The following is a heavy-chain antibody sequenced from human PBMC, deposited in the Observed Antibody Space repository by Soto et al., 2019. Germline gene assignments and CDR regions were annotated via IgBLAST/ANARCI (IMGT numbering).Heavy chain of an antibody. D-gene: IGHD6-19*01. V-gene: IGHV3-11*01. CDR3: ARDPLISGSGWDH. J-gene: IGHJ4*02. CDR2: ISSSGGTI. CDR1: GFTFGDYY. Sequence: GGSLRLSCGVSGFTFGDYYMAWIRQAPGKGLEWISYISSSGGTIYYSDSVKGRFTISRDNAKNSLYLQMNSLRAEDTAVYYCARDPLISGSGWDHWGQGTLV.